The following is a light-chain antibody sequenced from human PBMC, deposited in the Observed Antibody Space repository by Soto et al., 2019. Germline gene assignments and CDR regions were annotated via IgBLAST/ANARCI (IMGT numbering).Light chain of an antibody. J-gene: IGKJ5*01. CDR3: QQYVSSST. CDR2: GAS. CDR1: QSVSSSY. Sequence: MTQSPATLSVSPGERATLCCMASQSVSSSYLAWYQQKPGQAPRLLIYGASSRPTGIPDRFSGSGSGTDFTLTISRLEPEDFAVYYCQQYVSSSTFGQGTRLEIK. V-gene: IGKV3-20*01.